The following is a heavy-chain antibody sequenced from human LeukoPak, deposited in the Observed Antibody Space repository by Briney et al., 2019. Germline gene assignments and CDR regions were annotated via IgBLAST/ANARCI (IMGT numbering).Heavy chain of an antibody. CDR1: GGSFSGYY. V-gene: IGHV4-34*01. CDR2: INHSGST. Sequence: SETLSLTCAVYGGSFSGYYWSWIRQPPGKGLEWIGEINHSGSTYYNPSLKSRVTISVDTSKNQFSLKLSSVTAADTAVYYCARGTRTFDPWGQGTLVTVSS. J-gene: IGHJ5*02. D-gene: IGHD1-14*01. CDR3: ARGTRTFDP.